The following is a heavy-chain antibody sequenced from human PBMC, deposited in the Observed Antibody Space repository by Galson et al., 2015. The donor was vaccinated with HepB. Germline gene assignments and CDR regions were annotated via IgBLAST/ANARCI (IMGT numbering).Heavy chain of an antibody. CDR3: ARVIAVAKGFDY. J-gene: IGHJ4*02. CDR2: VYGSHTT. D-gene: IGHD6-19*01. V-gene: IGHV3-66*01. CDR1: GFTVSSNY. Sequence: SLRLSCAASGFTVSSNYMSWVRQAPGKGLEWVSVVYGSHTTYYADSVKGRLTISRDYSKNTLDLQMNSLRAEDTAVYYCARVIAVAKGFDYWGQGTLVIVSS.